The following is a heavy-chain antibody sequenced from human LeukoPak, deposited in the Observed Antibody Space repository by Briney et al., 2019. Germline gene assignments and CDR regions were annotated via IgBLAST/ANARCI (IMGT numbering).Heavy chain of an antibody. V-gene: IGHV1-3*01. CDR1: GHTFTSYA. Sequence: ASVKVSCKASGHTFTSYAMHWVRQAPGQRLERMGWINAGNGNTKYSQKFQGRVTITRDTSASTAYMELSSLRSEDTAVYYCARADIVATICFDYWGQGTLVTVSS. CDR3: ARADIVATICFDY. J-gene: IGHJ4*02. D-gene: IGHD5-12*01. CDR2: INAGNGNT.